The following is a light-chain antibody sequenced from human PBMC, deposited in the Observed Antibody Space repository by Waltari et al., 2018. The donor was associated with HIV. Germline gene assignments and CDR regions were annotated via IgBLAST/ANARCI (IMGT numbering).Light chain of an antibody. J-gene: IGLJ3*02. CDR1: SSNIGNKY. CDR2: NNN. V-gene: IGLV1-51*01. CDR3: GTWDSSLSDWV. Sequence: QSVLPQPPSVSAAPGQKVTIPCSGVSSNIGNKYVSWYQQVPGTAPKLLIYNNNKRPSGIPDRFSGSKSGTSATLGITGLQTGDEADYYCGTWDSSLSDWVFGGGTKLTVL.